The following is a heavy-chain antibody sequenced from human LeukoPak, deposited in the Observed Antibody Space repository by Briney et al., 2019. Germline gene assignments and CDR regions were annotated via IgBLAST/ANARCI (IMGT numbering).Heavy chain of an antibody. CDR1: GFTFSSYA. D-gene: IGHD3-22*01. V-gene: IGHV3-30-3*01. CDR3: ARALYYYDSSGYYERPFDY. Sequence: GRSLRLSCAASGFTFSSYAMPWVRQAPGKGLEWVAVISYDGSNKYYADSVKGRFTISRDNSKNTLYLQMNSLRAEDTAVYYCARALYYYDSSGYYERPFDYWGQGTLVTVSS. J-gene: IGHJ4*02. CDR2: ISYDGSNK.